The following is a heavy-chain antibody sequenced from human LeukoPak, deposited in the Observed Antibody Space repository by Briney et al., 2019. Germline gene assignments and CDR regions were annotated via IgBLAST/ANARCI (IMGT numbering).Heavy chain of an antibody. V-gene: IGHV3-23*01. Sequence: GGSLRLSCAASGFAFSTYAMNWVRQAPGKGLEWVSSISGTGDSTYYADSVKGRFTISRDNSKNTLYLQMNSLRADDSAVYYCAWTASRRRELLSVDYWGQGTLVTVSS. CDR3: AWTASRRRELLSVDY. J-gene: IGHJ4*02. D-gene: IGHD2/OR15-2a*01. CDR2: ISGTGDST. CDR1: GFAFSTYA.